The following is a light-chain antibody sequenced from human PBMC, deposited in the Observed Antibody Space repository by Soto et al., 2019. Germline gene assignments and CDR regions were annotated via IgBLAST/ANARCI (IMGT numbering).Light chain of an antibody. V-gene: IGKV1-33*01. CDR2: DSS. Sequence: DIQMTQPPSSLSASVGDRITITCQASQDISNYLNWYQQRPGKAPKLLIYDSSNLATGVPSRFSGSGSGTDFTFTISSLQPEDIATYYCQQYDHLPAFGGGTKVDIK. CDR3: QQYDHLPA. J-gene: IGKJ4*01. CDR1: QDISNY.